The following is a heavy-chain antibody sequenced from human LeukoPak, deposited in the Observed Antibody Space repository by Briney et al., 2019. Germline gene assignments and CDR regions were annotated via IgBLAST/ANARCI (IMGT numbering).Heavy chain of an antibody. Sequence: ETLSLTCTVSGDSITGYYWGWIRQAPGKGLEWVSAISGSGGSTYYADSVEGRFTISRDNSKNTLYLQMNSLRTEDTAVYYCARASSWYCDYWGQGTLVTVSS. CDR1: GDSITGYY. CDR2: ISGSGGST. CDR3: ARASSWYCDY. V-gene: IGHV3-23*01. D-gene: IGHD2-2*01. J-gene: IGHJ4*02.